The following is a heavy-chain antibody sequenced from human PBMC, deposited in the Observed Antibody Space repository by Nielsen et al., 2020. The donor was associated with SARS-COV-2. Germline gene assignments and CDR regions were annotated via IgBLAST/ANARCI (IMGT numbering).Heavy chain of an antibody. D-gene: IGHD6-13*01. CDR2: ISYDGSNK. CDR3: AKDTPGIAAAGTVGWFDP. J-gene: IGHJ5*02. V-gene: IGHV3-30*18. Sequence: GGSLRLSCAASGFTFSSYGMHWVRQAPGKGLEWVAVISYDGSNKYYADSVKGRFTISRDNSKNTLYLQMNSLRAEDTAVYYCAKDTPGIAAAGTVGWFDPWGQGTLVTVSS. CDR1: GFTFSSYG.